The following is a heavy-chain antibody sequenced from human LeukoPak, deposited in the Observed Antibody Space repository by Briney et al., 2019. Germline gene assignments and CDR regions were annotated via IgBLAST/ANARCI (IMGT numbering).Heavy chain of an antibody. Sequence: PGRSLTLSCAASGFSFSSYGMHWVRQAPGKGLEWVSAISGSSGSTYYADSVKGRFTISRDNSKNTQYLQMNSLRAEDTAVYYCAKRERYYYYMDVWGKGTTVTVSS. V-gene: IGHV3-23*01. J-gene: IGHJ6*03. CDR1: GFSFSSYG. CDR2: ISGSSGST. D-gene: IGHD5-24*01. CDR3: AKRERYYYYMDV.